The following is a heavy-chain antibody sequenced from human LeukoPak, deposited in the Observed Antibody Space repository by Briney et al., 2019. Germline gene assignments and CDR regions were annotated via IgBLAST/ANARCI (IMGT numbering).Heavy chain of an antibody. CDR1: GYTFTSYY. D-gene: IGHD3-22*01. CDR3: AREGYYDSSGYLHAGFDY. J-gene: IGHJ4*02. Sequence: GASVKVSCKASGYTFTSYYMHWVRQAPGQGLEWMGIINPSGGSTSYAQKFQGRVTMTRDTSTSTVYMELSSLRSEDTAVYYCAREGYYDSSGYLHAGFDYWGQGTLVTVSS. V-gene: IGHV1-46*01. CDR2: INPSGGST.